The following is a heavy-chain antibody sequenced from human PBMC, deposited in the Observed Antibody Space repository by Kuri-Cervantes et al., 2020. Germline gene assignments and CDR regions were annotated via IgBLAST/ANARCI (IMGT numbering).Heavy chain of an antibody. CDR3: ARDRLAMVV. V-gene: IGHV4-39*07. Sequence: GSLRLSCTVSGGSISSSSYYWGWIRQPPGKELEWIGSIYYSGSTYYNPSLKSRVTISVDTSKNQFSLKLTSVTAADTAVYYCARDRLAMVVWGQGALVTVSS. D-gene: IGHD5-18*01. J-gene: IGHJ4*02. CDR2: IYYSGST. CDR1: GGSISSSSYY.